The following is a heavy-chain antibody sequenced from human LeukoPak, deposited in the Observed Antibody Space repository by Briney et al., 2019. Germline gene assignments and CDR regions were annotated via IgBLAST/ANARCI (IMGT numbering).Heavy chain of an antibody. CDR1: GFTFSDYY. J-gene: IGHJ4*02. V-gene: IGHV3-20*04. Sequence: GGSLRLSCAASGFTFSDYYMSWIRQAPGKGLEWVSGINWNGGSTGYADSVKGRFTISRDNSKNTLYLQMNSLRAEDTAVYYCAKDSQQLVPADFDYWGQGTLVTVSS. CDR3: AKDSQQLVPADFDY. D-gene: IGHD6-13*01. CDR2: INWNGGST.